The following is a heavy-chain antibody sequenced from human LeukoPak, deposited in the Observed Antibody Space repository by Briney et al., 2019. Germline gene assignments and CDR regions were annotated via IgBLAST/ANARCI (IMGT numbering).Heavy chain of an antibody. CDR2: IYYSGST. Sequence: SETLSLTCTVSGGSISSYYWSWIRQPPGKGLEWIGYIYYSGSTYYNPSLKSRVTISVDTSKNQFSLKLSSVTAADTAVYYCAREQWQTHDFDYWGQGTLVTVAS. V-gene: IGHV4-59*12. CDR1: GGSISSYY. J-gene: IGHJ4*02. CDR3: AREQWQTHDFDY. D-gene: IGHD6-19*01.